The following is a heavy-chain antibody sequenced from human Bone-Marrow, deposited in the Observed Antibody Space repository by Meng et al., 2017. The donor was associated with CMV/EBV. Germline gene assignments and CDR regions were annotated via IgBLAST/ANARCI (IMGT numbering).Heavy chain of an antibody. Sequence: GESLKISCAASGFSFSSYGMSWVRQAPGKGLEWVANIKQDGSEKYYVDSVKGRFTISRDNAKNSLYLQMDSLRGEDTAVYYCAREVRSRGGFDPWGQGTLVTVSS. J-gene: IGHJ5*02. D-gene: IGHD3-10*01. CDR1: GFSFSSYG. CDR3: AREVRSRGGFDP. V-gene: IGHV3-7*01. CDR2: IKQDGSEK.